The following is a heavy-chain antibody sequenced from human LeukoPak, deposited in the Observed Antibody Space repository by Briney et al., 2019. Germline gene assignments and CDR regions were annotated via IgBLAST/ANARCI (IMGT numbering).Heavy chain of an antibody. D-gene: IGHD1-26*01. J-gene: IGHJ1*01. CDR1: GFTFSSYS. V-gene: IGHV3-21*01. Sequence: GSLRLSCSASGFTFSSYSMNWVRQAPGKGLEWVSSISSSSSYIYYADSVKGRFTISRDNAKNSLYLQMNSLRAEDTAVYYCARGFGNSGSYLGYFQHWGQGTLVTVSS. CDR3: ARGFGNSGSYLGYFQH. CDR2: ISSSSSYI.